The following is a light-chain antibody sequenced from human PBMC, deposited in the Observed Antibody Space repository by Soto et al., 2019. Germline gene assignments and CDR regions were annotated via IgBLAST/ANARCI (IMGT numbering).Light chain of an antibody. CDR1: SSDVGGYNF. CDR2: DVT. V-gene: IGLV2-14*03. CDR3: GSFTSNLARI. J-gene: IGLJ2*01. Sequence: QSVLTQPASVSGSPGQSITISCTGTSSDVGGYNFVSWYQQHPGHAPKLIIYDVTNRPSGVSDRFSGSKSGNTASLTISGLQAEDEAHYHCGSFTSNLARIFGGGTKLTVL.